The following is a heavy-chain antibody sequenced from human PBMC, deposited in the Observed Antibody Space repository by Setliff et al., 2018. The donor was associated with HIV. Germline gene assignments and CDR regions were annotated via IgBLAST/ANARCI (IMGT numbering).Heavy chain of an antibody. J-gene: IGHJ3*01. CDR3: ARDDNYYAKAFDV. Sequence: SLRLSCSASGFPFNVYHLHWVRQAPGKGLEWISYISSRSDTIYQADSVKGRFTVSRDNDKNLLILQMNSLRADDTAVYFCARDDNYYAKAFDVWGQGTLVTVSS. CDR2: ISSRSDTI. CDR1: GFPFNVYH. D-gene: IGHD3-22*01. V-gene: IGHV3-48*01.